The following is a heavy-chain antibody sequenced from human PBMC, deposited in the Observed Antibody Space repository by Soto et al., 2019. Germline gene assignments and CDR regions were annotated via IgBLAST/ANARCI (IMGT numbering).Heavy chain of an antibody. CDR3: AKEMVNTMIVVVGFDY. V-gene: IGHV3-23*01. CDR2: ISGSGGST. CDR1: GFTFSSYA. D-gene: IGHD3-22*01. Sequence: EVQLLESGGGLVQPGGSLRLSCAASGFTFSSYAMSWVRQAPGKGLEWVSAISGSGGSTYYADSVKGRFTISRDNSKNTLYLEMNSLRAEDTAVYYCAKEMVNTMIVVVGFDYWGQGTLVTVSS. J-gene: IGHJ4*02.